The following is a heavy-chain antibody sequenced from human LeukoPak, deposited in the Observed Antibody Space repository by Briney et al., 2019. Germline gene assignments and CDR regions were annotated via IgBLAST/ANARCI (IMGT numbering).Heavy chain of an antibody. D-gene: IGHD3-22*01. V-gene: IGHV1-46*01. CDR2: INPSGGST. J-gene: IGHJ5*02. Sequence: GASVKGSCKASGYTFTSYYMHWVRQAPGQGLEWMGLINPSGGSTSYAQKFQGRVTITADKSTSTAYMELSSLRSEDTAVYYCARKVPNDSSGYYYRGQFDPWGQGTLVTVSS. CDR3: ARKVPNDSSGYYYRGQFDP. CDR1: GYTFTSYY.